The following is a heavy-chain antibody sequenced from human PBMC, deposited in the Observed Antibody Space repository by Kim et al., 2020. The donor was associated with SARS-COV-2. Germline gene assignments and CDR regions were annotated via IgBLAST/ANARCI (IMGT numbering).Heavy chain of an antibody. V-gene: IGHV3-23*01. D-gene: IGHD4-17*01. J-gene: IGHJ6*02. CDR3: AKYGDYSGSVGGMDV. Sequence: DSVKGRFTISRDNSKNTLYLQMNSLRAEDTAVSYCAKYGDYSGSVGGMDVWGQGTTVTVSS.